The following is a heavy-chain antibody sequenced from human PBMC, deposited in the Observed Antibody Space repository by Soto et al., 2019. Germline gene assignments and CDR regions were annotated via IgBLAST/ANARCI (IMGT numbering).Heavy chain of an antibody. J-gene: IGHJ4*02. CDR2: ITPIYPTT. CDR3: ARIPRYSFPTSDDLDS. V-gene: IGHV1-69*13. CDR1: GGTFYTYT. D-gene: IGHD5-18*01. Sequence: SVKVSCKASGGTFYTYTFSRVRQAPGQGLEWMGSITPIYPTTNYAEKFQGRLTVTADGSTNTAYMELNSLTSDDTAVYYCARIPRYSFPTSDDLDSWGQGTLVTVSS.